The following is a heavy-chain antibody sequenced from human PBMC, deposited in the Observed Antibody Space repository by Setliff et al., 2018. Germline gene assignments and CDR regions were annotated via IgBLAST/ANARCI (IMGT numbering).Heavy chain of an antibody. V-gene: IGHV3-21*01. J-gene: IGHJ5*02. D-gene: IGHD3-10*01. CDR3: ARDPFGNPVFDP. CDR1: GFTFSSYS. CDR2: ISSSSSYI. Sequence: PGRSLRLSCAASGFTFSSYSMDWVRQAPGKGLEWVSSISSSSSYIYYADSVKGRFTISRDNAKNSLYLQMNSLRAEDTAVYYCARDPFGNPVFDPWGQGTLVTVSS.